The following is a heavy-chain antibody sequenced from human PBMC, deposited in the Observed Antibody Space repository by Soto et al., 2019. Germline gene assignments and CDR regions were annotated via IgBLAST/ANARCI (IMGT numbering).Heavy chain of an antibody. CDR1: GYTFTGYY. CDR3: ARLYSRGWFYYFDY. J-gene: IGHJ4*02. D-gene: IGHD6-19*01. CDR2: INPNSGGT. Sequence: ASVKVSCKASGYTFTGYYMHWVRQAPGQGLEWMGWINPNSGGTNYAQKFQGWVTMTRDTSISTAYMELSRLRSDDTAVYYCARLYSRGWFYYFDYWGQGTLVTVSS. V-gene: IGHV1-2*04.